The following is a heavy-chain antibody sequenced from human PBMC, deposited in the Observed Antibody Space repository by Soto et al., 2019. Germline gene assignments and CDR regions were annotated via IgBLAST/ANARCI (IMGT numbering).Heavy chain of an antibody. V-gene: IGHV1-18*04. D-gene: IGHD4-17*01. CDR1: GYDFERFP. CDR3: AREQYEFGDVYYVDY. Sequence: QVQLVQSGGEVKRPGASVKVSCKASGYDFERFPISWVRQARGQGLEWMGLISPYSGSRYYAEKFQGRVTMTTDTYTSTAYMELRSLTSDDTAVYFCAREQYEFGDVYYVDYWGQGTLVTVSS. J-gene: IGHJ4*02. CDR2: ISPYSGSR.